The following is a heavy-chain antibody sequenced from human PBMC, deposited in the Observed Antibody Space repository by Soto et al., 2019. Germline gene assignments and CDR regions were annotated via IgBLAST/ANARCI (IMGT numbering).Heavy chain of an antibody. J-gene: IGHJ4*02. CDR2: ISWDGGST. V-gene: IGHV3-43*01. Sequence: GSLRLSCAASGFTFDDYTMHWVRQAPGKGLEWVSLISWDGGSTYYADSVKGRFTISRDNSKNSLYLQMNSLRTEDTAVYYCSRAAYYYESSGYYPGDYWGQGTLVTVSS. D-gene: IGHD3-22*01. CDR1: GFTFDDYT. CDR3: SRAAYYYESSGYYPGDY.